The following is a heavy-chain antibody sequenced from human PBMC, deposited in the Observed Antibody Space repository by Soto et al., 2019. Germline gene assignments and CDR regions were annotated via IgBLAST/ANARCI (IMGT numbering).Heavy chain of an antibody. D-gene: IGHD3-3*01. Sequence: ASVKVSCKASGYTFTSYAMHWVRQAPGQRLEWMGWINAGNGNTKYSQKFQGRVTITRDTSASTAYMKLSSLRSEDTAVYYCARVRYYDFWSGPREWFDTWGQGTLVSFXS. CDR3: ARVRYYDFWSGPREWFDT. CDR2: INAGNGNT. V-gene: IGHV1-3*01. CDR1: GYTFTSYA. J-gene: IGHJ5*02.